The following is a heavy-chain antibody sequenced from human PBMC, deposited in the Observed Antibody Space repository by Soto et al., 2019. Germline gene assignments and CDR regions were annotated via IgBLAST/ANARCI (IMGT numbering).Heavy chain of an antibody. CDR3: ARGTVRITIFGVVIPWWFDP. J-gene: IGHJ5*02. D-gene: IGHD3-3*01. V-gene: IGHV4-59*01. Sequence: SETLSLTCTASGGSISSYYWSWIRQPPGKGLEWIGYIYYSGSTNYNPSLKSRVTISVDTSKNQFSLKLSSVTAADTAVYYCARGTVRITIFGVVIPWWFDPWGQGTLVTVSS. CDR1: GGSISSYY. CDR2: IYYSGST.